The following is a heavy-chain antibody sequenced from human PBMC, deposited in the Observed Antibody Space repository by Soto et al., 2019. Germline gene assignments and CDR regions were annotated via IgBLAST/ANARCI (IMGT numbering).Heavy chain of an antibody. J-gene: IGHJ6*02. D-gene: IGHD3-10*01. CDR2: ISYDGSNK. CDR3: AKDLGSGKPYYYYAMDV. V-gene: IGHV3-30*18. Sequence: QVQLVESGGGVVQPGRSLRLSCAASGFIFSRYGMHWVRQAPSKGLEWVAVISYDGSNKYYAESVKGRFIISRDKSENTLYLQMNSLRAEDTAVYYCAKDLGSGKPYYYYAMDVWGQGTTVTVSS. CDR1: GFIFSRYG.